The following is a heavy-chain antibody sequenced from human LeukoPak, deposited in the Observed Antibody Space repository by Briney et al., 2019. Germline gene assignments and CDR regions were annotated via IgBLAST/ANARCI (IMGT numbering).Heavy chain of an antibody. CDR1: GFTFSSYA. D-gene: IGHD6-19*01. CDR2: ISGSGGST. Sequence: GGSLRLSCAASGFTFSSYAMSWVRQAPGKGLEWVSAISGSGGSTYYADSVKGRFIISRDNSKNTLYLQMNSLRAEDTAVYYCAKLDAQWLARPYFDYWGQGTLVTVSS. V-gene: IGHV3-23*01. CDR3: AKLDAQWLARPYFDY. J-gene: IGHJ4*02.